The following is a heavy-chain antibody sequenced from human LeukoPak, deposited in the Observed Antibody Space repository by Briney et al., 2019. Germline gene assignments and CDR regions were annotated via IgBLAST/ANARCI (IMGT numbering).Heavy chain of an antibody. CDR3: AKATVLDDY. J-gene: IGHJ4*02. Sequence: GRSLRLSCAASGFTFDDYAMHWVRQAPGKGLEWVSGISWNSGSIGYADSVKGRFTISRDNAKNSLYLQMNSLRAEDTALYYCAKATVLDDYWGQGTLVTVSS. D-gene: IGHD3-10*01. CDR1: GFTFDDYA. CDR2: ISWNSGSI. V-gene: IGHV3-9*01.